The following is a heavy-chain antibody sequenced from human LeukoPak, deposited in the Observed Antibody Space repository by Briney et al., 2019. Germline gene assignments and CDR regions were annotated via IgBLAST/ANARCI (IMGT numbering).Heavy chain of an antibody. CDR3: AREDGYSYGAFDY. Sequence: GGSLRPSCAASGFTFSSYAMHWVRQAPGKGLEYVSAISSNGGSTYYANSVKGRFTISRDNSKNTLYLQMGSLRAEDMAVYYCAREDGYSYGAFDYWGQGTLVTVSS. V-gene: IGHV3-64*01. J-gene: IGHJ4*02. D-gene: IGHD5-18*01. CDR1: GFTFSSYA. CDR2: ISSNGGST.